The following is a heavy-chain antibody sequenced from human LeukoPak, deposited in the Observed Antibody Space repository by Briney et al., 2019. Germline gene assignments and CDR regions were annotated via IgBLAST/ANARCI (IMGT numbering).Heavy chain of an antibody. D-gene: IGHD3-22*01. Sequence: GGSLRLSCAASGFTLSTYSMHWVRQAPGKGLEWVAVISYDGSNKYYTDSVKGRFTISRDNSKNTMYLQMNSLRAEDTALYYCARVYESTGYYYYWGQGTLVTVSS. CDR3: ARVYESTGYYYY. V-gene: IGHV3-30*04. CDR1: GFTLSTYS. CDR2: ISYDGSNK. J-gene: IGHJ4*02.